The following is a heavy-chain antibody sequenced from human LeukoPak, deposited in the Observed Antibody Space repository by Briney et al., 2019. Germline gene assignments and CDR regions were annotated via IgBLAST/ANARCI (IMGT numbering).Heavy chain of an antibody. V-gene: IGHV4-39*01. CDR3: AGHDSLYYMDV. Sequence: SETLSLTCTVSGDSITSSVYFWVWIRQPLGKGLEWIGSMYYFQRAYYNPSLKSRTTMSTDSSNNQFSLRLSSVTAADTAVYYCAGHDSLYYMDVWGKGTAVTVSS. CDR1: GDSITSSVYF. J-gene: IGHJ6*03. CDR2: MYYFQRA.